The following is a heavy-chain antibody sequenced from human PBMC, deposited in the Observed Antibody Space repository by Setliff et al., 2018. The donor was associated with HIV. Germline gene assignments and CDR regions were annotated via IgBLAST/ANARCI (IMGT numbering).Heavy chain of an antibody. Sequence: PGGSLRLSCAVSGFPFSSYSMNWVRQAPGKGLEWISYITSASNIIYYADSVKGRFTISRDNAKNSLYLQMNSLRAEDTAVYYCVRDTTSGWMLTNWGQGTMVTVSS. CDR1: GFPFSSYS. J-gene: IGHJ3*01. CDR3: VRDTTSGWMLTN. D-gene: IGHD2-2*01. CDR2: ITSASNII. V-gene: IGHV3-48*04.